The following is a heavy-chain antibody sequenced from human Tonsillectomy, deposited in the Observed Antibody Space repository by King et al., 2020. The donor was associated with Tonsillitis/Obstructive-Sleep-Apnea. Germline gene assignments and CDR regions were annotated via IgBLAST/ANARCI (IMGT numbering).Heavy chain of an antibody. Sequence: EVQLVESGGGLEQPGRSLRLSCVASGFTFDEYAMHWVRQVPGKGLEWVSGITWNSGSIVYADSVKGRFTISRDNATNSLYLQMNSLRAEDTAFYYCAKDQARFFEWFGTYSVDYWGQGTQVTVSS. J-gene: IGHJ4*02. D-gene: IGHD3-3*01. CDR3: AKDQARFFEWFGTYSVDY. V-gene: IGHV3-9*01. CDR2: ITWNSGSI. CDR1: GFTFDEYA.